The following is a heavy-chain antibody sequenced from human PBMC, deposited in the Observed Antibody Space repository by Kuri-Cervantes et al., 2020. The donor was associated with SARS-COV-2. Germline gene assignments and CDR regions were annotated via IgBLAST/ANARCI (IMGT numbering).Heavy chain of an antibody. D-gene: IGHD6-19*01. CDR3: AREQWLELDAFDI. J-gene: IGHJ3*02. Sequence: ASVKVSCKASGYTFTSYYMHWVRQAPGQGLEWMGIINPSGGSTSYALKFQGRVTMTRDTSTSTVYMELSSLRSEDTAVYYCAREQWLELDAFDIWDQGTMVTVSS. CDR1: GYTFTSYY. CDR2: INPSGGST. V-gene: IGHV1-46*01.